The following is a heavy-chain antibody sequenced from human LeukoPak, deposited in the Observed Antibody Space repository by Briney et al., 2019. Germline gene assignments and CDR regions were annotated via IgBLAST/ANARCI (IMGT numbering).Heavy chain of an antibody. V-gene: IGHV4-30-2*01. CDR2: IYHSGST. Sequence: SSETLSLTCAVSGGSISSGGYSWSWIRQPPGKGLEWIGYIYHSGSTKYNPSLKSRVTISVDKSKNQFSLKLSSVTAADTAVYYCARDGQSHFDYWGQGTLVTVSS. CDR3: ARDGQSHFDY. CDR1: GGSISSGGYS. D-gene: IGHD3/OR15-3a*01. J-gene: IGHJ4*02.